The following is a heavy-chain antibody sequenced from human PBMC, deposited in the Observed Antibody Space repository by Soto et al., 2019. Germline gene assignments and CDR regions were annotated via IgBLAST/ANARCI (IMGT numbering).Heavy chain of an antibody. Sequence: QVQLQESGPGLVKPSQTLSLTCTVSGGSISSGGYYWSWIRQHPGKGLEWIGYIYYSGSTYYNPSLKSRVTITVDTSKNQFSLKLSSVTAADTAVYYCATLPLAYCGGDCYCGAFDIWGQGTMVTVSS. J-gene: IGHJ3*02. CDR1: GGSISSGGYY. V-gene: IGHV4-31*03. CDR3: ATLPLAYCGGDCYCGAFDI. D-gene: IGHD2-21*02. CDR2: IYYSGST.